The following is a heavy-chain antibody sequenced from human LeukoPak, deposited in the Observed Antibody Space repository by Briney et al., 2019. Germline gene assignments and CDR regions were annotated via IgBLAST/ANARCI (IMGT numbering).Heavy chain of an antibody. V-gene: IGHV4-34*01. CDR3: ARSWAGMYYPFYYFDY. CDR1: GGSISSYY. Sequence: SETLSLTCTVSGGSISSYYWSWIRQPPGKGLEWIAEINHRGTTHYNPSLKSRVNISADTSKNQFSLHLDSVTAADTAVYYCARSWAGMYYPFYYFDYWGQGTLVSVSS. CDR2: INHRGTT. D-gene: IGHD1-26*01. J-gene: IGHJ4*02.